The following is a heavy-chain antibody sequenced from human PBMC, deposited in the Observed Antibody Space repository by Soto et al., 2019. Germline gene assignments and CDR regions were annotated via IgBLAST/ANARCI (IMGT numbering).Heavy chain of an antibody. CDR2: IYYSGST. CDR1: GGSISSSSYY. J-gene: IGHJ4*02. Sequence: SETLSLTCTVSGGSISSSSYYWGWIRQPPGKGLEWIGSIYYSGSTYYNPSLKSRVTISVDTSKNQFSLKLSSVTAADTAVYYCASTVPYYFDYWGQGTLVTVYS. V-gene: IGHV4-39*01. CDR3: ASTVPYYFDY. D-gene: IGHD4-4*01.